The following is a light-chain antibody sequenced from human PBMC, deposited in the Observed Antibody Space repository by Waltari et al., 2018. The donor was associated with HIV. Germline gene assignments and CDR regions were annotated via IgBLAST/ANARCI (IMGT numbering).Light chain of an antibody. J-gene: IGKJ2*01. V-gene: IGKV3-15*01. CDR3: QQYNNWPPYT. CDR1: QSVSSN. CDR2: GAS. Sequence: DTVMTQSPATLSVSPGERATLSCRASQSVSSNLAWYQQKPGQAPRLLIYGASTRVTSIPARFSGSGSGTEFTLTISSLQSEDFAVYYCQQYNNWPPYTFGQGTKVEIK.